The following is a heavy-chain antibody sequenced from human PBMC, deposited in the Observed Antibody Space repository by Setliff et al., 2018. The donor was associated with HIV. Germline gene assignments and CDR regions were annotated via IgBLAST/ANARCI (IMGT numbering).Heavy chain of an antibody. Sequence: ASVKVSCKPSGYTFTNSDINWVRQAVGQGLEWMGWMNPDSRNTGYAQRFEGSVTMTWDTSISTSYMELNNVKFEDTAIYYCARARTDYYERRRRSHYYIDVWARGATVTVSS. V-gene: IGHV1-8*02. CDR1: GYTFTNSD. J-gene: IGHJ6*03. CDR2: MNPDSRNT. CDR3: ARARTDYYERRRRSHYYIDV. D-gene: IGHD3-22*01.